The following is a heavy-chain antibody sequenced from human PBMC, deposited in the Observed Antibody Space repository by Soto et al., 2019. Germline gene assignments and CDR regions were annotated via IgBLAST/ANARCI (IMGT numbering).Heavy chain of an antibody. CDR2: INAGNGNT. D-gene: IGHD1-26*01. CDR3: ARLPGLYSGSSNPYYYYYYGMDV. V-gene: IGHV1-3*01. Sequence: ASVKVSCKASGYTFTSYAMHWVRQAPGQRLEWMGWINAGNGNTKYSQKFQGRVTITRDTSASTAYMELSSLRSEDTAVYYCARLPGLYSGSSNPYYYYYYGMDVWGQGTTVTVSS. J-gene: IGHJ6*02. CDR1: GYTFTSYA.